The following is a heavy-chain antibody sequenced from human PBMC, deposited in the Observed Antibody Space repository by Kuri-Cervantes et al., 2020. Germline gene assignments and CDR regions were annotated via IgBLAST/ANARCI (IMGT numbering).Heavy chain of an antibody. Sequence: GGSLRLSCAASGFTVSSNYMSWVRQAPGKGLEWVSVIYSGGSTYYADSVKGRFTISRDNPKNTLYLQMNSLRAEDTAVYYCARGVVVAATLGWFDPWGQGTLVTVSS. CDR3: ARGVVVAATLGWFDP. CDR1: GFTVSSNY. CDR2: IYSGGST. D-gene: IGHD2-15*01. J-gene: IGHJ5*02. V-gene: IGHV3-53*01.